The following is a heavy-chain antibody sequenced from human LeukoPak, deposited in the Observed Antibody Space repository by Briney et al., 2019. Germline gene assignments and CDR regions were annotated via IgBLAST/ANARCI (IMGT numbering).Heavy chain of an antibody. V-gene: IGHV3-7*03. Sequence: GGSLRLSCAASGFTFSSYWMNWVRQTPGKGLEWVASIKEDGSERQYVDSVKGRFSISRDNTKGSLFLQLNSLRAEDTAVYYCAKDLGYYSSYYYGMDVWGQGTTVTVSS. CDR1: GFTFSSYW. J-gene: IGHJ6*02. CDR2: IKEDGSER. D-gene: IGHD4-11*01. CDR3: AKDLGYYSSYYYGMDV.